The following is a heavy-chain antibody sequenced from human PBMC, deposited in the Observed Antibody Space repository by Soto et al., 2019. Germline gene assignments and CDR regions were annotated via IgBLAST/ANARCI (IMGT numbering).Heavy chain of an antibody. CDR3: ATIEGIAAAGTVDY. J-gene: IGHJ4*02. CDR1: GFTFSSYA. CDR2: ISGSGGST. D-gene: IGHD6-13*01. V-gene: IGHV3-23*01. Sequence: GGSLRLSCAASGFTFSSYAMSWARQAPGKGLEWVSAISGSGGSTYYADSVKGRFTISRDNSKNTLYLQMNSLRAEDTAVYYCATIEGIAAAGTVDYWGQGTLVTVSS.